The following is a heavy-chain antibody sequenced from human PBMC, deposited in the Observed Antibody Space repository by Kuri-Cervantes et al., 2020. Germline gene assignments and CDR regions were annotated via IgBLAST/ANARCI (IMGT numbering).Heavy chain of an antibody. V-gene: IGHV1-69*06. CDR2: IIPIFGTA. CDR3: ARKNYGSGSRGYYFDY. CDR1: GYNFNTYD. Sequence: SVKVSCKASGYNFNTYDISWVRQAPGQGLEWMGGIIPIFGTANYAQKFQGRVTITADKSTSTAYMELSSLRSEDTAVYYCARKNYGSGSRGYYFDYWGQGTLVTVSS. J-gene: IGHJ4*02. D-gene: IGHD3-10*01.